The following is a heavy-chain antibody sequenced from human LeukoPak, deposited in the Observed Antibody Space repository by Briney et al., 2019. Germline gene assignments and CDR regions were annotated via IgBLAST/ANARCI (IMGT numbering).Heavy chain of an antibody. J-gene: IGHJ4*02. CDR1: GGSISSYY. CDR3: ARGEKYYYDSSGYYYFDY. V-gene: IGHV4-59*01. CDR2: IYYSGST. D-gene: IGHD3-22*01. Sequence: SETLSLTCTVSGGSISSYYWSWIRQPPGKGLEWIGYIYYSGSTNYNPSLKSRVTISVGTSKNQFSLKLSSVTAADTAVYYCARGEKYYYDSSGYYYFDYWGQGTLVTVSS.